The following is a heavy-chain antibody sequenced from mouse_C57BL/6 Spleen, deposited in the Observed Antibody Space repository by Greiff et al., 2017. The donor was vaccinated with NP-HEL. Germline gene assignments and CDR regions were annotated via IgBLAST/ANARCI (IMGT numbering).Heavy chain of an antibody. CDR3: ARLPDYYGSSYVAMDY. Sequence: QVQLQQPGAELVKPGASVKMSCKASGYTFTSYWITWVKQRPGQGLEWIGDIYPGSGSTNYNEKVKSKVTLTVDTSSSTAYMQLSSLTSEDSAVYYCARLPDYYGSSYVAMDYWGQGTSVTVSS. CDR1: GYTFTSYW. CDR2: IYPGSGST. J-gene: IGHJ4*01. D-gene: IGHD1-1*01. V-gene: IGHV1-55*01.